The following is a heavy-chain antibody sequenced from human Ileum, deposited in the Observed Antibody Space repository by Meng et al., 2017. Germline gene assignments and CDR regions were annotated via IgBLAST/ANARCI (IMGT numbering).Heavy chain of an antibody. CDR1: GFTFSSYA. V-gene: IGHV3-23*01. CDR3: AKAPYYGSGYCFFHH. D-gene: IGHD3-22*01. CDR2: ISAGAGAT. Sequence: SCAASGFTFSSYAMSCVRQAPGTGLEWVSAISAGAGATYYAGSVKGRFTISRDNSKNTLYLQMNSLRAEDTAVYYCAKAPYYGSGYCFFHHWGQGTLVTVSS. J-gene: IGHJ1*01.